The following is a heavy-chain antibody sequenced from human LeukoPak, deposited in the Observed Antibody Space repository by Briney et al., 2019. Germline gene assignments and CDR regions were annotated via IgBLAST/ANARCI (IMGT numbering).Heavy chain of an antibody. V-gene: IGHV3-23*01. J-gene: IGHJ4*02. CDR3: AKFSAQLWLPDY. D-gene: IGHD5-18*01. CDR1: GFTFSSYA. CDR2: NSGSGGST. Sequence: GGSLRLSCAASGFTFSSYAMSWVRQAPGKGLEWVSANSGSGGSTYYADSVKGRFTISRDNSKNTLYLQMNSLRAEDTAVYYCAKFSAQLWLPDYWGQGTLVTVSS.